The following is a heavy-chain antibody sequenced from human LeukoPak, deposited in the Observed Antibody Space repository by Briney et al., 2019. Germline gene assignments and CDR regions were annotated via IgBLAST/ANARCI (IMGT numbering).Heavy chain of an antibody. CDR1: GFTFSAYG. J-gene: IGHJ4*02. Sequence: PGGSLRLSCAASGFTFSAYGMHWVRQAPGKGLEWVAVIWFDGSNEYYAVSVKGRFTISRDNSNNTLYLQMNSLRAEDTAMYYCARDDITAAGTFGDYWGRGTLVTVSS. D-gene: IGHD6-13*01. V-gene: IGHV3-33*01. CDR3: ARDDITAAGTFGDY. CDR2: IWFDGSNE.